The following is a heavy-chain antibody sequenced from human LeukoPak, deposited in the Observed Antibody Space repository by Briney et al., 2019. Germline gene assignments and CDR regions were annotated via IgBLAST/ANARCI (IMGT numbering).Heavy chain of an antibody. CDR2: IYYSGST. J-gene: IGHJ3*02. CDR1: GGSISSYY. Sequence: SETLSLTCTVSGGSISSYYWSWIRQPPVKGLEWIGYIYYSGSTNYNPSLKSRVTISVDTSKNQFSLKLSSVTAADTAVYYCARVRKESPGWAFDIWGQGTMVTVSS. V-gene: IGHV4-59*01. CDR3: ARVRKESPGWAFDI.